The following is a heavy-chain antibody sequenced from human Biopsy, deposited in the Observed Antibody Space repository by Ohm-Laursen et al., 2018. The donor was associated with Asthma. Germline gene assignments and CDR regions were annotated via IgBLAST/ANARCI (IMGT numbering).Heavy chain of an antibody. V-gene: IGHV4-31*11. D-gene: IGHD2-8*01. Sequence: SETLSLTCAVSGGSISSGGYYWSWIRQHPGKGLEWIGYINYSGSTFNSPSLESRVTVSVDTSKDQFSLKLSSVTAADTAVYYCARDLSGYCTSSACYGFDSWGQGTLVIVSS. CDR2: INYSGST. CDR1: GGSISSGGYY. J-gene: IGHJ5*01. CDR3: ARDLSGYCTSSACYGFDS.